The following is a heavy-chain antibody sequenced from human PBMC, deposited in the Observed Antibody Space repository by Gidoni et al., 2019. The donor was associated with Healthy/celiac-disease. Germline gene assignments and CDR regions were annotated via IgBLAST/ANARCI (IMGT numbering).Heavy chain of an antibody. Sequence: QVQLVESGGGVVQHGRSLILSCAASGFTFSSYGMHWVRQAPGKGLEWVAVISYDGSNKYYADSVKGRFTISRDNSKNTLYLQMNSLRAEDTAVYYCARDRYDDSSGYLDDYWGQGTLVTVSS. CDR2: ISYDGSNK. D-gene: IGHD3-22*01. V-gene: IGHV3-30*03. CDR1: GFTFSSYG. CDR3: ARDRYDDSSGYLDDY. J-gene: IGHJ4*02.